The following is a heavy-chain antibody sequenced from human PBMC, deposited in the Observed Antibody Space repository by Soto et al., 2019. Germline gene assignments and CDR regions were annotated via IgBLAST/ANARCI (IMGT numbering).Heavy chain of an antibody. CDR2: VYYSASN. V-gene: IGHV4-39*02. D-gene: IGHD1-1*01. Sequence: QLRESGPRRVSPSETLSLTCTVSGDSLIGNSYYWAWIRQPPGKGLEWIATVYYSASNYYNPSLESRATISLGASTNHFSLNLRSVAAADTAVYYCARCTFPCGDFDYWGQGALVTVSS. CDR3: ARCTFPCGDFDY. J-gene: IGHJ4*02. CDR1: GDSLIGNSYY.